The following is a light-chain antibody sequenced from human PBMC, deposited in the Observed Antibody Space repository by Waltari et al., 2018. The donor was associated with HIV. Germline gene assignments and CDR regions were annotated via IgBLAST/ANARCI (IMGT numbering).Light chain of an antibody. J-gene: IGLJ2*01. V-gene: IGLV6-57*01. CDR3: QSYDGTTVV. CDR1: SGGIGSTY. Sequence: NFILPQSHSVSESPGKTVTISCTRRSGGIGSTYIQWYQQRPGRSPDTGIYADSQRPSGVPNRSSGSVDSSSNSASLTISGLKTEDEADYFCQSYDGTTVVFGGGTRLTVL. CDR2: ADS.